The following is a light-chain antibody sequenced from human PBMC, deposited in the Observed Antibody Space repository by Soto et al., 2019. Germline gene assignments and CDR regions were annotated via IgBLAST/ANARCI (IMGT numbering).Light chain of an antibody. J-gene: IGLJ2*01. Sequence: QSALTQPPSVSGSPGQSVTISCTGTSSDVGSYNRVSWYQQPPGTAPRLMIYEVSNRPSGVPDRFSGSKSGNTASLTISGLQTEDEADYYCSSYTSSVTVTFGGGTKLTVL. CDR1: SSDVGSYNR. CDR2: EVS. V-gene: IGLV2-18*02. CDR3: SSYTSSVTVT.